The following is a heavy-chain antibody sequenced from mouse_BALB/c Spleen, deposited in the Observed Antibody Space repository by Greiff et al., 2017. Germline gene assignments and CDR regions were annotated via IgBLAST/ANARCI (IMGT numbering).Heavy chain of an antibody. Sequence: VQLQESGAELAKPGASVKMSCKASGYTFTSYWMHWVKQRPGQGLEWIGYINPSTGYTEYNQKFKDKATLTADKSSSTAYMQLSSLTSEDSAVYYCARPVYYDYAMDYWGQGTSVTVSS. CDR3: ARPVYYDYAMDY. CDR1: GYTFTSYW. D-gene: IGHD2-1*01. CDR2: INPSTGYT. V-gene: IGHV1-7*01. J-gene: IGHJ4*01.